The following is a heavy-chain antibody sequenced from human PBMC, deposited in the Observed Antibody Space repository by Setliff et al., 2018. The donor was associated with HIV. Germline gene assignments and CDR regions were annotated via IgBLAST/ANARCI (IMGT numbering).Heavy chain of an antibody. CDR2: VKPNSGDA. V-gene: IGHV1-2*02. Sequence: ASVKVSCKASGYTFTGHYLHWVRQAPGQGLEWLGWVKPNSGDAIYAQNFQGRVTMTRDTSINAAYMELRGLRSDDTAVYYCARIFGLSPSGKYYYYYGMDIWGQGTTVTVSS. D-gene: IGHD3-10*01. CDR3: ARIFGLSPSGKYYYYYGMDI. J-gene: IGHJ6*02. CDR1: GYTFTGHY.